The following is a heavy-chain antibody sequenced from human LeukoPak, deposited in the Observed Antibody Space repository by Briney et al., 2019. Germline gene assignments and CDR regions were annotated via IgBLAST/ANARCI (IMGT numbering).Heavy chain of an antibody. J-gene: IGHJ4*02. Sequence: GGSHRLSCAASGFTFSSYDMLWVRQATGEGLEWVSAINTAGDTYYPGSVQGRFTVSRENAKSSFYLQMNSLRAGDTAVYFCTRAPPGTGWLIDYWGERPLDPVSS. D-gene: IGHD6-19*01. CDR3: TRAPPGTGWLIDY. CDR1: GFTFSSYD. V-gene: IGHV3-13*04. CDR2: INTAGDT.